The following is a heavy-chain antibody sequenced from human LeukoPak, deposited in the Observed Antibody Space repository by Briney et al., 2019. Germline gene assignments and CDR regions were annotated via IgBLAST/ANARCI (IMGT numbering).Heavy chain of an antibody. V-gene: IGHV3-23*01. Sequence: PGGSLRLSCTASGFTFSSYAMSWVRQAPGKGLEWVSIISGSGYSTYYADSVKGRFTISRDNSKNTLYLQMNSLRAEDTAVYYCAKVLGMYGSSGYVWYFDYWGQGTLVTVSS. CDR1: GFTFSSYA. CDR3: AKVLGMYGSSGYVWYFDY. J-gene: IGHJ4*02. D-gene: IGHD6-25*01. CDR2: ISGSGYST.